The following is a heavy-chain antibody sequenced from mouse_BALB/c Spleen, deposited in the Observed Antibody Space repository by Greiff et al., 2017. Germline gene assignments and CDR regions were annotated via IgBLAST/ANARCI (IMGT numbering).Heavy chain of an antibody. CDR2: ISSGGST. V-gene: IGHV5-6-5*01. J-gene: IGHJ4*01. D-gene: IGHD2-3*01. Sequence: EVKVVESGGGLVQPGGSLKLSCAASGFTFSSYAMSWVRQTPEKRLEWVASISSGGSTYYPDSVKGRFTNSRDNARNILYLQMSSLRSEDTAMYYCARGSIYDGLGRAMDYWGQGTSVTVSS. CDR3: ARGSIYDGLGRAMDY. CDR1: GFTFSSYA.